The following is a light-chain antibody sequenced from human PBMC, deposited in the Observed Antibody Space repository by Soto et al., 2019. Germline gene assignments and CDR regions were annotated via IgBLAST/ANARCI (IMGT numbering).Light chain of an antibody. CDR2: GAS. CDR3: QQYGSSPLT. Sequence: EIVLTQSPGTLSLSPGERATLSCRASQSVTSSYLAWYQQKPGLAPRLLMYGASSRATGIPDRFSGSGSGTDFTLIISRLEPEDFAVYYCQQYGSSPLTFGGGTKVDI. CDR1: QSVTSSY. V-gene: IGKV3-20*01. J-gene: IGKJ4*01.